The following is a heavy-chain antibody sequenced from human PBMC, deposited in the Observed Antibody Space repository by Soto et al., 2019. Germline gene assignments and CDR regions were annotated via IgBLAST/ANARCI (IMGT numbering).Heavy chain of an antibody. CDR3: AKQSVNGSCGYYFRSLDIDI. J-gene: IGHJ3*02. Sequence: GGSLRLSCAASGFTFRGHGMHWVRRAPGTGLQCVAVISCNGSCTYSADSVKGRFTISRDDSKNTLYLQMTSLGTEDTAVYYCAKQSVNGSCGYYFRSLDIDIWGQGTLVTVSS. CDR1: GFTFRGHG. D-gene: IGHD3-22*01. CDR2: ISCNGSCT. V-gene: IGHV3-30*18.